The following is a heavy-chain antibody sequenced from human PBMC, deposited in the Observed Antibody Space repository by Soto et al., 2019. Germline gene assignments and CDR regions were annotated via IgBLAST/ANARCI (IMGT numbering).Heavy chain of an antibody. CDR3: AKDEYYYSRSGYYIFDS. V-gene: IGHV3-74*01. D-gene: IGHD3-22*01. Sequence: PGGSLRLSCAASGFTFSSDWMHWVRQAPGKGLVWVSRINTDGSDTSYADSVKGRFTISRDNSKKTLYLQMNSLRPEDTALYYCAKDEYYYSRSGYYIFDSWGQGTLVTVSS. CDR1: GFTFSSDW. J-gene: IGHJ4*02. CDR2: INTDGSDT.